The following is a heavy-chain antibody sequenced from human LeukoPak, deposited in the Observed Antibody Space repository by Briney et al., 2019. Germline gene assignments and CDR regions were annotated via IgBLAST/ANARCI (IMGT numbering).Heavy chain of an antibody. D-gene: IGHD3-22*01. CDR1: GYTFTSYA. V-gene: IGHV1-3*01. CDR3: ARVVSMIVNNQMGY. CDR2: INAGNGNT. J-gene: IGHJ4*02. Sequence: ASVKVSCKASGYTFTSYAMHWVRQAPGQRLEWMGWINAGNGNTKYSQKFQGRVTITRDTSASTAYMELSSLRSEDTAVYYCARVVSMIVNNQMGYWGQGTLVTVSS.